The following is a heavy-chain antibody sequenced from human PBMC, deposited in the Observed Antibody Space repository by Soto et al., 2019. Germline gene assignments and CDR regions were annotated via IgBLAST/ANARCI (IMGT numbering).Heavy chain of an antibody. Sequence: SETLSLTCSVSGDSISTVDYFWAWIRQPPGQALEYIGYIYQSTTTYYNPSFESRVAISLDTSKSQFSLTVTSVTAADTAVYFCARGRYCLTGRCFPNWFDSWGQGTLVTVSS. D-gene: IGHD2-15*01. V-gene: IGHV4-30-4*01. CDR1: GDSISTVDYF. J-gene: IGHJ5*01. CDR2: IYQSTTT. CDR3: ARGRYCLTGRCFPNWFDS.